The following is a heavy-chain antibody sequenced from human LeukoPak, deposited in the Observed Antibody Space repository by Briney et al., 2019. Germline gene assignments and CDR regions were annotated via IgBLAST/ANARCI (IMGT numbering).Heavy chain of an antibody. CDR1: GFTVSSNY. J-gene: IGHJ4*02. CDR2: IYSGGST. Sequence: GGSLRLSCAASGFTVSSNYMSWVRQAPGKGLEWVSVIYSGGSTYYVDSVKGRFTISRDNSKNTLYLQMNSLRAEDTAVYYCAREGRDGYNKGYWGQGTLVTVSS. V-gene: IGHV3-66*01. D-gene: IGHD5-24*01. CDR3: AREGRDGYNKGY.